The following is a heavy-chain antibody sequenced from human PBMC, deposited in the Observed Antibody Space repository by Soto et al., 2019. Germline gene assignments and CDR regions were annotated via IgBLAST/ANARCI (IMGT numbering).Heavy chain of an antibody. Sequence: QITLKESGPTLVKPTQNLTLTCTFSGFSLSTSGVGVGWIRQPPGKALEWLALIYWNDDKRYSPSLKSMLTITMDNSKKQVVLNMTNMDPVHTATYYCAHSLSVSSSSWSDFDYWGQGTLVTVSS. J-gene: IGHJ4*02. V-gene: IGHV2-5*01. CDR3: AHSLSVSSSSWSDFDY. D-gene: IGHD6-13*01. CDR2: IYWNDDK. CDR1: GFSLSTSGVG.